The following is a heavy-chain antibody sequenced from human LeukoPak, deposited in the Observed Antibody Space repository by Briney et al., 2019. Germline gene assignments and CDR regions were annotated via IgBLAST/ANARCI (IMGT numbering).Heavy chain of an antibody. CDR1: GFTFGTYA. J-gene: IGHJ4*02. CDR3: ARDVYAWEPRHFDS. CDR2: ISYDGSNK. D-gene: IGHD1-26*01. V-gene: IGHV3-30*04. Sequence: GGSLRLSCAASGFTFGTYAMHWVRQAPGKGLEWVTVISYDGSNKCYADSVKGRFTISRGNSKNTLYLQMNSLRPEDTAVYYCARDVYAWEPRHFDSWGQGTLVTVSS.